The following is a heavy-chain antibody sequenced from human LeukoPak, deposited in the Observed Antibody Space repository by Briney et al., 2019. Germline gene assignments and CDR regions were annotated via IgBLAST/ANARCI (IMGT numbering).Heavy chain of an antibody. J-gene: IGHJ4*02. Sequence: PGGSLRLSCAASGFTFSSYSMNWVRQAPGKGLEWVSAISGSGGSTYYADSVKGRFTISRDNSKNTLYLQMNSLSAEDTAVYYCAKGLSCGVSWGQGTLVTVSS. CDR1: GFTFSSYS. D-gene: IGHD2-21*01. CDR3: AKGLSCGVS. CDR2: ISGSGGST. V-gene: IGHV3-23*01.